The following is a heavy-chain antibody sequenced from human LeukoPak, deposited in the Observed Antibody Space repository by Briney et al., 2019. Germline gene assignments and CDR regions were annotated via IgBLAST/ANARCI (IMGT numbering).Heavy chain of an antibody. CDR3: ARDLGPRGWLLGY. V-gene: IGHV4-39*07. J-gene: IGHJ4*02. D-gene: IGHD3-22*01. CDR1: GGSIRSSSYY. CDR2: MFYSGST. Sequence: SETLSLTCTVSGGSIRSSSYYWGWIRQPPGKGLEWIGSMFYSGSTYYNPSLQSRVTMSVDTSKNHFSLKLTSVTAADTAVYYCARDLGPRGWLLGYWGQGTLVTVSS.